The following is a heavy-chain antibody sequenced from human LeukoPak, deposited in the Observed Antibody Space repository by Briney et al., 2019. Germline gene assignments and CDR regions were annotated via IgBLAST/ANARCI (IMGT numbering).Heavy chain of an antibody. J-gene: IGHJ5*02. CDR3: ARGLGIGWFDP. CDR1: GYTFTSYY. V-gene: IGHV1-46*01. D-gene: IGHD7-27*01. Sequence: ASVKVSCKASGYTFTSYYMHWVRQAPGQGLEWMGIINPSGVSTIYAQIFQGRVTMTRDTSTITVYMALSSLRSEDTAVYYCARGLGIGWFDPWGQGTVVTVSS. CDR2: INPSGVST.